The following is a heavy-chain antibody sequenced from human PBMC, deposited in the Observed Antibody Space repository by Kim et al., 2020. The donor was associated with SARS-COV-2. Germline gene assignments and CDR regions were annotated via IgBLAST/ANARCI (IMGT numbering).Heavy chain of an antibody. CDR3: ARGGFPPIFGLNIRSYG. Sequence: ASVKVSCKATGYTFTSYDINWVRQAPGQGLEWMGWMNPNCGNTDYAQKFQGRVTMTSDASINTAYMELSSLRSEDTAFYYCARGGFPPIFGLNIRSYG. V-gene: IGHV1-8*02. CDR1: GYTFTSYD. CDR2: MNPNCGNT. D-gene: IGHD3-3*01. J-gene: IGHJ6*01.